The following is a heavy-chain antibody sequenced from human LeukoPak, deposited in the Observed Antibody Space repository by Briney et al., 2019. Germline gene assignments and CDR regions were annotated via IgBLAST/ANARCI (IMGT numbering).Heavy chain of an antibody. CDR1: GFTFSSYS. V-gene: IGHV3-53*01. J-gene: IGHJ4*02. CDR2: IYSSGST. Sequence: GGSLRLSCAASGFTFSSYSMNWVRQAPGKGLEWVSFIYSSGSTYYADSVKGRFTISRDNSKNTLYLQMNSLRADDTAVYYCARRAGAYSHPYDYWGQGTLVTVSS. D-gene: IGHD4/OR15-4a*01. CDR3: ARRAGAYSHPYDY.